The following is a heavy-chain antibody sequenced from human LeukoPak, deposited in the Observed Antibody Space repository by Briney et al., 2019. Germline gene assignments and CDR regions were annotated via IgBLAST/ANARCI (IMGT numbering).Heavy chain of an antibody. J-gene: IGHJ2*01. CDR3: ARQIAYCSGGSCYSYWYFDL. CDR2: IYHSGST. V-gene: IGHV4-38-2*01. CDR1: GYSIRSGYS. D-gene: IGHD2-15*01. Sequence: SETLSLTCAVSGYSIRSGYSWGWIRQPPGKGLEWIGSIYHSGSTYYNPSLKSRVTISVDTSKNQFSLKLSSVTAADTAVYYCARQIAYCSGGSCYSYWYFDLWGRGTLVTVSS.